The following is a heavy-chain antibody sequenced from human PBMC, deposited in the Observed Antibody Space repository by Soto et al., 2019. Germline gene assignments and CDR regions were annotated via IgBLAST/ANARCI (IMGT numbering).Heavy chain of an antibody. Sequence: ASVKVSCKVSGYTLTELSMHWVRQAPGKGLEWMGGFDPEDGETIYAQKFQGRVTMTDDTSTDTAYMELSSLRSEDTAGYYCVGCSSTSCYDCFDIWGQGTMVTVSS. D-gene: IGHD2-2*01. CDR3: VGCSSTSCYDCFDI. J-gene: IGHJ3*02. CDR2: FDPEDGET. CDR1: GYTLTELS. V-gene: IGHV1-24*01.